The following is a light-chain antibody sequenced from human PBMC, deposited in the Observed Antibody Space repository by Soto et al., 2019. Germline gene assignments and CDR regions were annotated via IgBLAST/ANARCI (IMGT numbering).Light chain of an antibody. Sequence: QSALTQPASVSGSPGQSITISCTGTSSDVGVYNYVSWYQQHPGKAPKLMIYDVSNRPSGVSNRFSASKSGNTASLTISGLQAEDEADYYCSSYTSSTTLVVFGGGTKLTVL. V-gene: IGLV2-14*01. CDR3: SSYTSSTTLVV. J-gene: IGLJ2*01. CDR2: DVS. CDR1: SSDVGVYNY.